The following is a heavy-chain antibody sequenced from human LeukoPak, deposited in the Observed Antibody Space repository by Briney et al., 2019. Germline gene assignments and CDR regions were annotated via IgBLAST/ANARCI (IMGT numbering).Heavy chain of an antibody. CDR1: GGSISSSSYY. Sequence: SETLSLTCTVSGGSISSSSYYWGWIRQPPGKGLEGIGSIYYSGSTYYNPSLKSRVTISVDTSKNQFSLKLSSVTAADTAVYYCARRKAYVAARPGGWFDPWGQGTLVTVSS. V-gene: IGHV4-39*01. D-gene: IGHD6-6*01. J-gene: IGHJ5*02. CDR2: IYYSGST. CDR3: ARRKAYVAARPGGWFDP.